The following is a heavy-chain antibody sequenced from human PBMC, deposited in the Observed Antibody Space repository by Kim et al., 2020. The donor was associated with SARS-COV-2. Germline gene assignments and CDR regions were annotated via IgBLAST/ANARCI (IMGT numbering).Heavy chain of an antibody. J-gene: IGHJ5*02. CDR1: GFTVSSNY. Sequence: GGSLRLSCAASGFTVSSNYMSWVRQAPGKGLEWVSVIYSGGSTYYADSVKGRFTISRDNSKNTLYLQMNSLRAEDTAVYYCARGHGSTSQKASSNWFDPWGQGTLVTVSS. CDR3: ARGHGSTSQKASSNWFDP. CDR2: IYSGGST. D-gene: IGHD2-2*01. V-gene: IGHV3-53*01.